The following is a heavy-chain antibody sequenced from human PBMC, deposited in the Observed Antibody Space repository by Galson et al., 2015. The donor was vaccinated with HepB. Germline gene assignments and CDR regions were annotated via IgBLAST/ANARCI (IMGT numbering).Heavy chain of an antibody. CDR2: ISGYNGNT. CDR1: GYTFTSYS. D-gene: IGHD6-6*01. J-gene: IGHJ6*03. CDR3: ARDQLTSQLPHYSYYYYMDV. V-gene: IGHV1-18*04. Sequence: SVKVSCKASGYTFTSYSISWVRQAPGQGLEWMGWISGYNGNTYYAQKFQGRVTMTTDTSTTTAYMELRSLRSDDTAVYYCARDQLTSQLPHYSYYYYMDVWGKGTTVTVSS.